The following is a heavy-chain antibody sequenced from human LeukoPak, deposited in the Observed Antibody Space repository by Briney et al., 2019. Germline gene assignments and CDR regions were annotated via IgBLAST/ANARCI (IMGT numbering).Heavy chain of an antibody. CDR3: ARGDFWSGTAYYYYYMDV. Sequence: SVKVSCKASGGTFSSYAISWVRQAPGQGLEWMGGIIPIFGTANYAQKFQGRVTITADESTSTAYMELSSLRSEDTAVYYCARGDFWSGTAYYYYYMDVWGKGTTVTVSS. CDR2: IIPIFGTA. J-gene: IGHJ6*03. CDR1: GGTFSSYA. V-gene: IGHV1-69*13. D-gene: IGHD3-3*01.